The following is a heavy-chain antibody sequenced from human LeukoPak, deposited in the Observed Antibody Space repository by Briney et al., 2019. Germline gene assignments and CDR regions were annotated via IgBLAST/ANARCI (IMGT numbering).Heavy chain of an antibody. Sequence: PSETLSLTCTVSGGSISSYYWNWIRQPPGKGLEWIGYIYYSGSTNYNPSLKSRVTISVDTSKNQFSLKLSSVTAADTAVCYCARGADSSGYYSIFYFDYWGQGTLVTVSS. CDR3: ARGADSSGYYSIFYFDY. J-gene: IGHJ4*02. V-gene: IGHV4-59*01. D-gene: IGHD3-22*01. CDR1: GGSISSYY. CDR2: IYYSGST.